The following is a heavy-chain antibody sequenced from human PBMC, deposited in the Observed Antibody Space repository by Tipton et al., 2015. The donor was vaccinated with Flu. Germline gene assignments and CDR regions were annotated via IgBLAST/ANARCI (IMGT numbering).Heavy chain of an antibody. Sequence: GSLRLSCAASGFTFDDYGMTWVRQVPGKGLEWVSGINWNGDSTGYADSVKGRFTISRDNAKSSLYLHMNSLRVEDTALYYCARLAAADHLSRSDYWGQGTLVPVSA. J-gene: IGHJ4*02. V-gene: IGHV3-20*04. CDR1: GFTFDDYG. D-gene: IGHD6-13*01. CDR3: ARLAAADHLSRSDY. CDR2: INWNGDST.